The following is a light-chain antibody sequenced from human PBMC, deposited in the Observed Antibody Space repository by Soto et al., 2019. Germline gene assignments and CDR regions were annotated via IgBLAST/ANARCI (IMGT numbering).Light chain of an antibody. V-gene: IGKV3-11*01. CDR2: DAS. Sequence: EIVLTQSPATLSLSPGERATLSCRASQSVSSYLAWYQQKPGQAPRLLIYDASNMDTGIPARFSGSGSGTDFTLTISSLQPEDIAVYYCQQRSNWPSLTFGGGTKVEIK. J-gene: IGKJ4*01. CDR1: QSVSSY. CDR3: QQRSNWPSLT.